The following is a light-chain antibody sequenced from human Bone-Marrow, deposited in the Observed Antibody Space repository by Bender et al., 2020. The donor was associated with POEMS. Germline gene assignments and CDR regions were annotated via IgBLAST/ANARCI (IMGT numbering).Light chain of an antibody. V-gene: IGLV2-23*02. CDR2: QVN. CDR3: CSYAGGYTYV. J-gene: IGLJ1*01. CDR1: SSDVGSYDL. Sequence: QSALTQPASVSGSPGQSITISCAGTSSDVGSYDLVSWYQQHPGKAPKLMIYQVNKRPSGISSRFSGSKSGNTASLTISALQAEDEADYYCCSYAGGYTYVFGTGTKVTVL.